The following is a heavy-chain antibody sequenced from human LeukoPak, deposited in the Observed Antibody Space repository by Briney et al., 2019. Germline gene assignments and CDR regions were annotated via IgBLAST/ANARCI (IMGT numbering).Heavy chain of an antibody. CDR3: ARALMYPSAHFDY. J-gene: IGHJ4*02. V-gene: IGHV3-30*01. CDR2: TSYDGGIK. D-gene: IGHD2-8*01. CDR1: GFTFNIYA. Sequence: PGGSLRLSCAASGFTFNIYAMHWVRQAPGKGLEWVAVTSYDGGIKYYADFVKGRFTISRDNSKSTLYLQMNSLRADDTAVYYCARALMYPSAHFDYWGQGTLVTVSS.